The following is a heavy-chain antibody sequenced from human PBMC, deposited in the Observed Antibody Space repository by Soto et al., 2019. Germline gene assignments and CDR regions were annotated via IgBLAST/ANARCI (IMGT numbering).Heavy chain of an antibody. J-gene: IGHJ6*02. Sequence: GESLKISCRTSGYRFTSYWIAWVRQMPGKGLEWMGIIFPSDSDTRYSPSFQGQVTISADRSTSTVFLQWASLKASDTAVYYCARRGKTPYYDILTGHYGMDVWGQGTTVTVSS. CDR3: ARRGKTPYYDILTGHYGMDV. CDR2: IFPSDSDT. D-gene: IGHD3-9*01. CDR1: GYRFTSYW. V-gene: IGHV5-51*01.